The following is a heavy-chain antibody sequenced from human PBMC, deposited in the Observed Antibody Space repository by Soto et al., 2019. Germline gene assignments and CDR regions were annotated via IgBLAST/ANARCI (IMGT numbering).Heavy chain of an antibody. V-gene: IGHV1-69*12. CDR3: AXXXXGVXXSXXXXXXXXXXXXX. J-gene: IGHJ6*02. CDR1: GGTFKTYA. CDR2: IIPVFGSA. Sequence: QVQLVQSGAEVKKPGSSVKVSCKASGGTFKTYAFTWVRQAPGQGLEWMGGIIPVFGSATSAQRFQGRVTITADEFTNTIYMELSSLSSEDTAVYXXAXXXXGVXXSXXXXXXXXXXXXXXGQGTAVTVSS.